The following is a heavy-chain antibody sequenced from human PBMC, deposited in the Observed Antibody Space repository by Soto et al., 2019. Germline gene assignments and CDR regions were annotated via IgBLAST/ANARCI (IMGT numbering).Heavy chain of an antibody. CDR1: GGSISSGGYY. CDR2: IYYSGST. J-gene: IGHJ6*02. Sequence: QVQLQESGPGLVKPSQTLSLTCTVSGGSISSGGYYWSWIRQHPGKGLEWIGYIYYSGSTYYNPSLKSRVTISVETSKNQFSLKLSSVTAADTAVYYCARVSSSWSYYYYYGMDVWGQGTTVTVSS. D-gene: IGHD6-13*01. V-gene: IGHV4-31*03. CDR3: ARVSSSWSYYYYYGMDV.